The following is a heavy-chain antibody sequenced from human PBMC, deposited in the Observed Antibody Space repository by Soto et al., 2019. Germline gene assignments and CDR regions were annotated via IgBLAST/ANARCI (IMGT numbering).Heavy chain of an antibody. CDR1: GGSISSYY. D-gene: IGHD3-22*01. Sequence: SETLSLTCTVSGGSISSYYWSWIRQPPGKGLEWIGYIYYSGSTNYNPSLKSRVTISVDTSKNQFPLKLSSVTAADTAVYYCARDLGGYYYDSSGWAYWGQGTLVTVS. V-gene: IGHV4-59*01. CDR3: ARDLGGYYYDSSGWAY. J-gene: IGHJ4*02. CDR2: IYYSGST.